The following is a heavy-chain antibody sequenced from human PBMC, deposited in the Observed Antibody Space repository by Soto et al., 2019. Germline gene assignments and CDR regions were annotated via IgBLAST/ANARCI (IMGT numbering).Heavy chain of an antibody. V-gene: IGHV1-46*01. J-gene: IGHJ4*02. D-gene: IGHD3-22*01. Sequence: QVQLVQSGAEVQKPGASVKVSCEASGYSFTRYYMHWVRQAPGQGLEWMGIINPSGGSANYAQKFQGRLTVTWDTSTSTVYMELSSLRSEDTAVYYCARGQYYSDSSPFPLHYWGQGTLVTVSS. CDR3: ARGQYYSDSSPFPLHY. CDR1: GYSFTRYY. CDR2: INPSGGSA.